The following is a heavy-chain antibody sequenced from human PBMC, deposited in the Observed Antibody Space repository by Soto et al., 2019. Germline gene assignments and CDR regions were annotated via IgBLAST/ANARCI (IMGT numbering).Heavy chain of an antibody. J-gene: IGHJ5*02. D-gene: IGHD2-15*01. CDR3: ATLPPRIVVVKTEIPT. Sequence: PSETLSLTCTVSGDSISSYSWSWIRQPPWKGLEWIGNIHYNGNTKYSPSLKSRVTMSVDTSNNHFSLKLMSVTTADTALYYCATLPPRIVVVKTEIPTWGQGILVTVSS. V-gene: IGHV4-59*01. CDR1: GDSISSYS. CDR2: IHYNGNT.